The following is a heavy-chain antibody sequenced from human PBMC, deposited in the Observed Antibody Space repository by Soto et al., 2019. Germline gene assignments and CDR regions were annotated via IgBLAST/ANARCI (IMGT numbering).Heavy chain of an antibody. CDR2: MNPNSGNT. CDR3: ARGLLLGDLSLRTRGGAYNWFDP. CDR1: GYTFTSYD. D-gene: IGHD3-16*02. J-gene: IGHJ5*02. Sequence: ASVKVSCKASGYTFTSYDLNWVRQATGQGLEWMGWMNPNSGNTGYAQKFQGRVTMTRNTSISTAYMELSRLRSEDTAVYYCARGLLLGDLSLRTRGGAYNWFDPWGQGTLVTVSS. V-gene: IGHV1-8*01.